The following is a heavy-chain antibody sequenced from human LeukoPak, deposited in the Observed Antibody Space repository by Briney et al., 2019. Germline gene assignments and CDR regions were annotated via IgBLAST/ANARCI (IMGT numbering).Heavy chain of an antibody. CDR1: GYIFTSYY. CDR2: INSSGGST. CDR3: AREGSLISSALDY. V-gene: IGHV1-46*01. Sequence: ASVKVSCXASGYIFTSYYMHWVRQAPGQGLEWMGVINSSGGSTGYAQKFQGRLTMTRDTSTGTVYMELSSLRSEDTAVYYRAREGSLISSALDYWGQGTLVTVSS. D-gene: IGHD3-10*01. J-gene: IGHJ4*02.